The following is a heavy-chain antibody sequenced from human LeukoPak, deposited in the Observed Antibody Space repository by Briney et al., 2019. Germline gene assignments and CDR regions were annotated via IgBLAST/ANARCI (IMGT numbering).Heavy chain of an antibody. CDR2: ISGSGGST. CDR3: ARPASRGSWYDVFDY. V-gene: IGHV3-23*01. Sequence: PGGSLRLSCAASGFTFSSYAMSWVRQAPGKGLEWVSAISGSGGSTYYADSVKGRFTISRDNSKNTLYLQMNSLRAEDTAVYYCARPASRGSWYDVFDYWGQGTLVTVSS. J-gene: IGHJ4*02. CDR1: GFTFSSYA. D-gene: IGHD6-13*01.